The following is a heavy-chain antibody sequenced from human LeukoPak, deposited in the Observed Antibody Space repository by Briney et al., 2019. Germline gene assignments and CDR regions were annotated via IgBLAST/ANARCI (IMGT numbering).Heavy chain of an antibody. V-gene: IGHV1-46*01. J-gene: IGHJ4*02. CDR3: ARGPSGGGGYSYAKRPDFDY. D-gene: IGHD5-18*01. CDR1: GYTFTSYY. CDR2: INPSGGST. Sequence: ASVKVSCKASGYTFTSYYMHWVRQAPGQGLEWMGIINPSGGSTSYAQKFQGRVTMTRDTSTSTVYMELSSLRSEDTAVYYCARGPSGGGGYSYAKRPDFDYWGQGTLVTVSS.